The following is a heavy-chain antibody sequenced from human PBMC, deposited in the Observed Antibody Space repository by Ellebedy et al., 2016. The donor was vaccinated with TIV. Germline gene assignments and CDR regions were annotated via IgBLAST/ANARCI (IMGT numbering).Heavy chain of an antibody. CDR2: IKTDGSET. CDR3: VGFGVFNL. J-gene: IGHJ5*02. D-gene: IGHD3-3*01. CDR1: GFSFSNFW. Sequence: PGGSLRLSCAAWGFSFSNFWMSWVRQAPGKGLEWVAHIKTDGSETYYVDSVKGRFTISRENAKNALFLQMDGLRVDDSAVYYCVGFGVFNLWGKGAPVTVSS. V-gene: IGHV3-7*01.